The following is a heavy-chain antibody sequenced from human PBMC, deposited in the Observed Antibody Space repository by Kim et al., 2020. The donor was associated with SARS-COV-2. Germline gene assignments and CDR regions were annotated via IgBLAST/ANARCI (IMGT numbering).Heavy chain of an antibody. D-gene: IGHD2-15*01. V-gene: IGHV3-74*01. CDR3: TRDRRCSGGSCSPGPWFDP. CDR1: GFTFSSFW. CDR2: INSDGSTT. Sequence: GGSLRLSCAASGFTFSSFWMHWVRQAPGKGLVWVSRINSDGSTTSYADSVKGRFTISRDNAKNTLYLQMNSLRAEDTAVYYCTRDRRCSGGSCSPGPWFDPWGQGTLVTVSS. J-gene: IGHJ5*02.